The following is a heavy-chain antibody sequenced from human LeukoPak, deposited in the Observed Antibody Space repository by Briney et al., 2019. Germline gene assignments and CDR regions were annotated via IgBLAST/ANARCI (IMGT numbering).Heavy chain of an antibody. V-gene: IGHV3-33*01. CDR2: IWYDGSNK. CDR1: GFIFRSYD. CDR3: ARDLVRTDSGYDSGPVGY. D-gene: IGHD5-12*01. Sequence: GGSLRLSCAASGFIFRSYDMHWVRQAPDKGLEWVAVIWYDGSNKYYAESVKGRFTISRDYSKNTLYLQMNSLRGEDTALYYCARDLVRTDSGYDSGPVGYWGQGTLVTVSS. J-gene: IGHJ4*02.